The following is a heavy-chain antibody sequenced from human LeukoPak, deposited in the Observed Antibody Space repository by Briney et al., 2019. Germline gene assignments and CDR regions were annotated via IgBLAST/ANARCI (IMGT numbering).Heavy chain of an antibody. D-gene: IGHD2-8*02. J-gene: IGHJ4*02. CDR1: GFSFSSFA. CDR2: IQNDGNEK. V-gene: IGHV3-30*02. CDR3: AKDLTTEWCIDH. Sequence: GGSLRLSCAASGFSFSSFAMRWVRQAPGKGLEWVAVIQNDGNEKYYADSVKGRFTISRDNSKNTLYVQMNSLRVEDTAVYYCAKDLTTEWCIDHRGQGTLVTVSS.